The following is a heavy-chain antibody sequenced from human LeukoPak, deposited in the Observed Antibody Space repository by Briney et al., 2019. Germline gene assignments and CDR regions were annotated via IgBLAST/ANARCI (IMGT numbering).Heavy chain of an antibody. Sequence: GGSLRLSCAASGFTFSDYYMTWIRQTPGKGLEWVSYISDTARTKSYADSVKGRFTISRDNAKNSLYMQMNSLRVEDTAVYYCARVNYWNYPFWGQGTLVTVPS. V-gene: IGHV3-11*04. CDR3: ARVNYWNYPF. CDR1: GFTFSDYY. CDR2: ISDTARTK. D-gene: IGHD1-7*01. J-gene: IGHJ1*01.